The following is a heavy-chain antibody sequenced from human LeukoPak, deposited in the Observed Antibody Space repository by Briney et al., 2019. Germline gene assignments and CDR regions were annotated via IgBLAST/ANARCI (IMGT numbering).Heavy chain of an antibody. V-gene: IGHV4-39*07. CDR2: IYYSGST. CDR1: GASISNSTYY. J-gene: IGHJ3*02. CDR3: ARVYGSGYDFRGAFDI. D-gene: IGHD5-12*01. Sequence: SETLSLTCNVSGASISNSTYYWGWIRQPPGKGLEWIGSIYYSGSTNYNPSLKSRVTISVDTSKNQFSLKLSSVTAADTAVYYCARVYGSGYDFRGAFDIWGQGTMVTVSS.